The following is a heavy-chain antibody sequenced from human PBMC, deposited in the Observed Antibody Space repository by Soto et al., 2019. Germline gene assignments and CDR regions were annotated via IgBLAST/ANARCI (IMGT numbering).Heavy chain of an antibody. CDR3: VGGDYFGDY. J-gene: IGHJ4*02. D-gene: IGHD3-22*01. V-gene: IGHV3-30*03. CDR1: GFTFSSYG. Sequence: VKLVESGGGVVQPGRSLRLSCDASGFTFSSYGIHWVRQAPGKGLQWVAVISYDGSKKYYADSVKGRFTISRDNAKNTLYLQVTSLRAVDTAVYYSVGGDYFGDYWGQGTLVTVSS. CDR2: ISYDGSKK.